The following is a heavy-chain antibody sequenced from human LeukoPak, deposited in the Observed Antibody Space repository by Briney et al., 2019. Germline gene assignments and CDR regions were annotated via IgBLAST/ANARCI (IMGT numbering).Heavy chain of an antibody. J-gene: IGHJ5*02. CDR2: ISWNSGSI. CDR3: AKDMTPGVAAAGIPWFDP. V-gene: IGHV3-9*01. Sequence: GGSLRLSCAASGFTFDDYAMHWVRQAPGKGLEWVSGISWNSGSIGYADSVKGRFTISRDNAKNSLYLRMNSLRAEDTALYYCAKDMTPGVAAAGIPWFDPWGQGTLVTVSS. D-gene: IGHD6-13*01. CDR1: GFTFDDYA.